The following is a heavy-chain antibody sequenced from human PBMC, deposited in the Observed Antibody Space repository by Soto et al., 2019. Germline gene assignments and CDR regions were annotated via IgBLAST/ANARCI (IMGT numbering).Heavy chain of an antibody. V-gene: IGHV3-74*01. Sequence: GGSLRLSCAASGFTFSSYWMHWVRQAPGKGLVWVSRINSDGSSTSYADSVKGRFTISRDKAQNTLYLRMNSLRAEDTDVYYSARVRLDDYSTYYYYYYMDVWGKGTTVTVSS. D-gene: IGHD4-4*01. CDR3: ARVRLDDYSTYYYYYYMDV. CDR2: INSDGSST. J-gene: IGHJ6*03. CDR1: GFTFSSYW.